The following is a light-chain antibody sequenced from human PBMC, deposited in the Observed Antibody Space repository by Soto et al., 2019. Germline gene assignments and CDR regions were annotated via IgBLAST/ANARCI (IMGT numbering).Light chain of an antibody. Sequence: EIVLTQSPGTLSLSPGERATLSCRASQSVSSSYLAWYQQKPGPAPRLLIYGASSRATGIPDRFSGSGSGTDFTLTISRLEPEDFAVDYCQQYGSSLYTFGQGTKLEIK. CDR2: GAS. V-gene: IGKV3-20*01. J-gene: IGKJ2*01. CDR1: QSVSSSY. CDR3: QQYGSSLYT.